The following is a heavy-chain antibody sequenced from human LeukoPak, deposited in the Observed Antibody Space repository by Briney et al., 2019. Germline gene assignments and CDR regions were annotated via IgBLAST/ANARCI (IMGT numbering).Heavy chain of an antibody. CDR1: GFSFSSYE. CDR3: VRECGSYCTNTLWTWFDA. J-gene: IGHJ5*02. V-gene: IGHV3-48*03. CDR2: ISGTGNTL. Sequence: QTGGSLRLSCEASGFSFSSYEMNWVRQAPGKGLEWVSYISGTGNTLKYADSVKGRFTISRDNAGNSLYLQMNSLRAEDTAVYYCVRECGSYCTNTLWTWFDAWGQGTLVTVSS. D-gene: IGHD2-8*01.